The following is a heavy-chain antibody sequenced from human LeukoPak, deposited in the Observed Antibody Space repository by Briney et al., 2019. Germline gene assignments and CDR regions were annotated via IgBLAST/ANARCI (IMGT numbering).Heavy chain of an antibody. Sequence: SETLSLTCTVSGGSVSSDSYYWNWIRQPPGKGLEWIGYFFYSGSTNYNPSLKSRVTISVDTSKNHFSLKLSSVTAADTAVYYCARDIDDRPMDVWGQGTTVTVSS. D-gene: IGHD3-22*01. J-gene: IGHJ6*02. CDR3: ARDIDDRPMDV. CDR1: GGSVSSDSYY. V-gene: IGHV4-61*03. CDR2: FFYSGST.